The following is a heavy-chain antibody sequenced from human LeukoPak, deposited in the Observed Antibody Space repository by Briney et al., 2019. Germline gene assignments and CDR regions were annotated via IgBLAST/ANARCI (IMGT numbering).Heavy chain of an antibody. CDR1: GFTFNSYA. CDR3: AKDVDYESWSGSTGYFDY. CDR2: ITGSGGTT. D-gene: IGHD3-3*01. Sequence: PGGSLRLSCAASGFTFNSYAMSWVRQAPGKGLEWVSAITGSGGTTKYADSVKGRFTISRDNSKNTLHLQMNSLRAEDTAVYYCAKDVDYESWSGSTGYFDYWGQGNLVTVSS. J-gene: IGHJ4*02. V-gene: IGHV3-23*01.